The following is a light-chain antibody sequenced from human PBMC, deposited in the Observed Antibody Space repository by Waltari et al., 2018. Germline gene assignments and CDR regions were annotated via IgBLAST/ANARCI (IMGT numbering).Light chain of an antibody. J-gene: IGKJ4*01. V-gene: IGKV3-20*01. CDR1: QTVSKNY. CDR3: QQCAMSPLT. Sequence: EIVLTQSPVTLSLSPGERATLSCRASQTVSKNYLAWYQQKPGQAPRLLIDDASDRATGIPDRFSGSGSGTDFTLTISRLEPEDFAVYYCQQCAMSPLTFGGGTKVEI. CDR2: DAS.